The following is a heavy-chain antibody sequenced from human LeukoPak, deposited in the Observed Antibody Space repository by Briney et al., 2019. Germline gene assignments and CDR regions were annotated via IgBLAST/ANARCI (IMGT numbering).Heavy chain of an antibody. V-gene: IGHV1-3*03. CDR3: ARGDGSGSYVWLAP. CDR2: INPGNGNT. J-gene: IGHJ5*02. Sequence: ASVKVSCKASGYTFSSYTMNWVRQAPGQRLEWMGWINPGNGNTKYSQEFQGRVTITRDTSASTAYMELSSLRSEDMAVYYCARGDGSGSYVWLAPWGQGTLVTVSS. CDR1: GYTFSSYT. D-gene: IGHD3-10*01.